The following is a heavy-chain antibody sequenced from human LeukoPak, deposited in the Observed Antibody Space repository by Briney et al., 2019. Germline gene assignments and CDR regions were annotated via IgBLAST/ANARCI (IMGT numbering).Heavy chain of an antibody. CDR1: GGSFSGYY. V-gene: IGHV4-34*01. Sequence: PSETLSLTCAVYGGSFSGYYWSWIRQPPGKGLEWIGEINHSGSTNYNPSLKSRVTISVDTSKNQFSLKLSSVTAADTAAYYCARGSGTYYYDSSGYPVLGYWGQGTLVTVSS. D-gene: IGHD3-22*01. CDR3: ARGSGTYYYDSSGYPVLGY. CDR2: INHSGST. J-gene: IGHJ4*02.